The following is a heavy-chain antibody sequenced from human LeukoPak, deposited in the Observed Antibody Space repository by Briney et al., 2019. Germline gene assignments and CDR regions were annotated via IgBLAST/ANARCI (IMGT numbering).Heavy chain of an antibody. CDR2: INTNTGNP. CDR1: GGTFSSYA. J-gene: IGHJ6*02. D-gene: IGHD3-10*01. CDR3: ARLDYGSGSYRYYYGMDV. V-gene: IGHV7-4-1*02. Sequence: ASVKVSCKASGGTFSSYAISWVRQAPGQGLEWMGWINTNTGNPTYAQGFTGRFVFSLDTSVSTAYLQISSLKAEDTAVYYCARLDYGSGSYRYYYGMDVWGQGTTVTVSS.